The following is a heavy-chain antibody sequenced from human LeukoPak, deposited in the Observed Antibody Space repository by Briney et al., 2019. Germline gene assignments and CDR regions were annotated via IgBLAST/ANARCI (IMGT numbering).Heavy chain of an antibody. V-gene: IGHV3-23*01. J-gene: IGHJ4*02. CDR3: AKSGAFMITFGGVIVSHFDY. D-gene: IGHD3-16*02. CDR2: ISGSGGST. Sequence: SGGSLGLSCAASGFTFSSYAMSWVRQAPGKGLEWVSAISGSGGSTYYADSVKGRFTISRDNSKNTLYLQMNSLRAEDTAVYYCAKSGAFMITFGGVIVSHFDYWGQGTLVTVSS. CDR1: GFTFSSYA.